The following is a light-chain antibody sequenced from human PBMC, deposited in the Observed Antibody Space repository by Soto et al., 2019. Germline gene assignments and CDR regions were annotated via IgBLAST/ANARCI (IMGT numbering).Light chain of an antibody. V-gene: IGLV2-23*01. Sequence: QSVLTEPACVSGSPGQAITISCTGTSSDVGSYNVVSWYQHHPGKAPKLMIYEGSKRPSGVSNRFSGSKSGNTASLTISGLQAEDEADYYCCSYAGSTPYVFGTGTKVTVL. CDR1: SSDVGSYNV. CDR3: CSYAGSTPYV. J-gene: IGLJ1*01. CDR2: EGS.